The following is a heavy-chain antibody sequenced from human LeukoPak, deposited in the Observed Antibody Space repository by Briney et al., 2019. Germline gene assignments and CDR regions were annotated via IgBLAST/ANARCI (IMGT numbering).Heavy chain of an antibody. D-gene: IGHD5-24*01. CDR1: GYTFRYYW. V-gene: IGHV5-51*01. Sequence: GESLKISCTGSGYTFRYYWIGWVRQMPGKGLEWMGIIYPDDSDTKYSPSFQGQVTISADKSISTAYLQWSSLKASDTAMYYCARLGDPNWFDPWGQGTLVTVSS. CDR2: IYPDDSDT. J-gene: IGHJ5*02. CDR3: ARLGDPNWFDP.